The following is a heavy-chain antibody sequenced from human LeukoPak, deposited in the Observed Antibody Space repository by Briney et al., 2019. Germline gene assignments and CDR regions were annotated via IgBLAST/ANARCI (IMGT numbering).Heavy chain of an antibody. J-gene: IGHJ4*02. V-gene: IGHV1-18*01. CDR2: ISAYNGNT. CDR3: ARGTDSSSWHQYSDY. CDR1: GYTFTSYG. D-gene: IGHD6-13*01. Sequence: GASVKVSCKASGYTFTSYGISWVRQAPGQGLEWMGWISAYNGNTNYAQKLQGRVTMTTDTSTSTAYMELRSLRSDDTAVYYCARGTDSSSWHQYSDYWGQGTLVTVSS.